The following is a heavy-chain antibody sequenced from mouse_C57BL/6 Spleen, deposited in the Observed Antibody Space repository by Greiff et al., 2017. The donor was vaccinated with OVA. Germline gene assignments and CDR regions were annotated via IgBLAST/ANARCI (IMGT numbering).Heavy chain of an antibody. Sequence: EVQLQQSGPVLVKPGASVKMSCKASGYTFTDYYMNWVKQSHGKSLEWIGVINPYNGGTSYNQKFKGKATLTVDKSSSTAYMELNSLTSEDSAVYYCARYDYEYWYFDVWGTGTTVTVSS. V-gene: IGHV1-19*01. CDR2: INPYNGGT. D-gene: IGHD2-4*01. J-gene: IGHJ1*03. CDR3: ARYDYEYWYFDV. CDR1: GYTFTDYY.